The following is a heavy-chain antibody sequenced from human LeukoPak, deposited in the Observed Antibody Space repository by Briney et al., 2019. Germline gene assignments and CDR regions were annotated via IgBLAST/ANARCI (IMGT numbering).Heavy chain of an antibody. J-gene: IGHJ5*02. CDR3: AREVEMATIDPPGGNWFDP. D-gene: IGHD5-24*01. Sequence: KSSETLSLTCTVSGGSISSYYWSWIRQPPGKGLEWIGYIYYSGSTSYNPSLKSRVTISVDTSKKQFSLKLSSVTAADTAVYYCAREVEMATIDPPGGNWFDPWGQGTLVTVSS. V-gene: IGHV4-59*01. CDR2: IYYSGST. CDR1: GGSISSYY.